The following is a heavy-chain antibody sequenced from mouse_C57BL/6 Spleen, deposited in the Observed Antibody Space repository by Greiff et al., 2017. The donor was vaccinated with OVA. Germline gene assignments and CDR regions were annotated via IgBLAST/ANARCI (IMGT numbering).Heavy chain of an antibody. CDR3: ARSYYYGSGVDYFDY. CDR2: IDPSDSYT. J-gene: IGHJ2*01. D-gene: IGHD1-1*01. Sequence: VQLQQPGAELVMPGASVKLSCKASGYTFTSYWMHWVKQRPGQGLEWIGEIDPSDSYTNYNQKLKGKSTLTVDKSSSTAYMQLSSLTSEDSAVYYCARSYYYGSGVDYFDYWGQGTTLTVSS. V-gene: IGHV1-69*01. CDR1: GYTFTSYW.